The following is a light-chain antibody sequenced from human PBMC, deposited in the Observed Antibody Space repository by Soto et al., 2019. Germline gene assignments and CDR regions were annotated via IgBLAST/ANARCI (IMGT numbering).Light chain of an antibody. Sequence: EIVMTQSTATLSVSPGERATLSCRASQSVSSNLAWYQQKPGQAPRLLIYGASTRATGIPARFSGSGSGTEFTLTISRRQSEDFAVYYCQQYNNWPPIPFGQGKRLEIK. J-gene: IGKJ5*01. CDR3: QQYNNWPPIP. CDR1: QSVSSN. CDR2: GAS. V-gene: IGKV3-15*01.